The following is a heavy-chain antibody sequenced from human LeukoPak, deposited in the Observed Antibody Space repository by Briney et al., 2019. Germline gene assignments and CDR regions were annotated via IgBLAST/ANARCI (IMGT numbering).Heavy chain of an antibody. D-gene: IGHD3-3*01. CDR3: ARDFWSGYSYYYYYMDV. CDR1: GFTFSSYS. V-gene: IGHV3-21*01. CDR2: ISSSSSYI. J-gene: IGHJ6*03. Sequence: GGSLRLSCAASGFTFSSYSMNWVRQAPGKGLEWVSSISSSSSYIYYADSVKGRFTISRDNAKNSLYLQMNSLRAEDTAVYYCARDFWSGYSYYYYYMDVWGKGTTVTVSS.